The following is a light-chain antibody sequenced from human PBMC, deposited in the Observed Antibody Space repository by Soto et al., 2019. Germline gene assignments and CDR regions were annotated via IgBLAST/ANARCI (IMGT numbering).Light chain of an antibody. V-gene: IGLV3-21*04. CDR3: QVWDIMTDNYV. Sequence: YELTQPPSVSVAPEKTTTITCGGNNIGDKRVHWYRQKPGQAPVLLISYDSDRPSGIPERFSGSNSGNTATLTISRVEAGDEADYYCQVWDIMTDNYVFGGGTKVTVL. CDR1: NIGDKR. J-gene: IGLJ1*01. CDR2: YDS.